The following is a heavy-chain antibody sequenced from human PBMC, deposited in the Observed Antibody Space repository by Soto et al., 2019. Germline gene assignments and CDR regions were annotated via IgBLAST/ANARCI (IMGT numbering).Heavy chain of an antibody. CDR1: GFSFTGYY. CDR3: AKDLTRQLAYWLDP. V-gene: IGHV1-2*02. CDR2: INAHSGGA. J-gene: IGHJ5*02. Sequence: ASVKVSCKASGFSFTGYYIHWLRQAPGQGLEWMGWINAHSGGAEYAQKFQGRVTLTRDTSIATAYLTLTSLTSDDTSLYYCAKDLTRQLAYWLDPWGQGTQVTVSS. D-gene: IGHD6-6*01.